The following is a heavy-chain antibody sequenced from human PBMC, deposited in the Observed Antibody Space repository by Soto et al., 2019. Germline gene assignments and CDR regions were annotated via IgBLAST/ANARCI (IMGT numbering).Heavy chain of an antibody. CDR3: TKRIGAYAMDV. V-gene: IGHV3-73*01. D-gene: IGHD6-13*01. CDR2: IRGKTDTYAT. J-gene: IGHJ6*02. Sequence: LRLSCAASGFTFSGSSMHWVRQASGKGLEWVGRIRGKTDTYATAYAAPVRGRFTISRDDSKNTAYLQMNSLKTEDTAVYFCTKRIGAYAMDVWGQGTTVTVSS. CDR1: GFTFSGSS.